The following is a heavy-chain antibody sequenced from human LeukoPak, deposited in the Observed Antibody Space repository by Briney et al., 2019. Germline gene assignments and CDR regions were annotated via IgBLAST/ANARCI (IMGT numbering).Heavy chain of an antibody. CDR3: ARIRRYSGYGRSYFDY. V-gene: IGHV4-34*01. CDR1: GGSFSGYY. D-gene: IGHD5-12*01. CDR2: TNHSGST. J-gene: IGHJ4*02. Sequence: SETLSLTCAVYGGSFSGYYWSWIRQPPGKGLEWIGETNHSGSTNYNPSLKSRVTISVDTSKNQFSLKLSSVTAADTAVYYCARIRRYSGYGRSYFDYWGQGTLVTVSS.